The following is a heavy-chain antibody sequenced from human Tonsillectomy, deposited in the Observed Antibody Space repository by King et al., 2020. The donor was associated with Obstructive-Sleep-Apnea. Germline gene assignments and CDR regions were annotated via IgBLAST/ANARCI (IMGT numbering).Heavy chain of an antibody. D-gene: IGHD6-13*01. V-gene: IGHV3-30*02. Sequence: VQLVESGGGVVQPGGSLRLSCAASNFTFSSYGMHWVRQAPGKGLEWVACVRYDGSNENYADSVKGRFTISRENSKNTLFLQVNSLIVEDTAVYYCAKSSGVAAAGTYPFDYWGQGTLVTVSS. CDR2: VRYDGSNE. J-gene: IGHJ4*02. CDR1: NFTFSSYG. CDR3: AKSSGVAAAGTYPFDY.